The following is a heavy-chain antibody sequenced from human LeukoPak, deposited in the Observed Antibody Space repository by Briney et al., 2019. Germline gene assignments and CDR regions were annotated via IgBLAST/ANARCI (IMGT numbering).Heavy chain of an antibody. V-gene: IGHV3-23*01. CDR3: AKDLGGYSYPQ. Sequence: PGGSLRLSCAASGLTYRNYYFSWVRQAPGKGLEWVSAISGSGGSTYYADSVKGRFTISRDNSKNTLYLQMNSLRAEDTAVYYCAKDLGGYSYPQWGQGTLVTVSS. CDR1: GLTYRNYY. CDR2: ISGSGGST. D-gene: IGHD5-18*01. J-gene: IGHJ4*02.